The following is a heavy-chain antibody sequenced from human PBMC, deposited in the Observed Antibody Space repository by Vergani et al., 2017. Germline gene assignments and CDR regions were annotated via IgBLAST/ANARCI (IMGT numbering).Heavy chain of an antibody. CDR3: ARGGYSYGYGD. V-gene: IGHV3-33*01. Sequence: VQLVESGGGLVQPGRSLRLSCAASGFTFSSYGMHWVRQAPGKGLEWVAGIWYEGSNKDYADSVKGGFTLSRDNSKNTLYLKMNSLRAEDTAVYYCARGGYSYGYGDWGEGTLVSVSS. D-gene: IGHD5-18*01. CDR2: IWYEGSNK. J-gene: IGHJ4*02. CDR1: GFTFSSYG.